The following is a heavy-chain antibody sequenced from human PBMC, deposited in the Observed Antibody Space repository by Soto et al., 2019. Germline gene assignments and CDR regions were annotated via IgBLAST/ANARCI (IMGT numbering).Heavy chain of an antibody. V-gene: IGHV4-59*01. CDR1: GGSISSYY. CDR3: ARITMVRGAVDY. Sequence: PSETLSLTCTVSGGSISSYYWSWIRQPPGKGLEWMGYIYYSGSTNYNPSLKSRVTISVDTSKNQFSLELSSVTAADTAVYYCARITMVRGAVDYWGQGTLVTVSS. J-gene: IGHJ4*02. CDR2: IYYSGST. D-gene: IGHD3-10*01.